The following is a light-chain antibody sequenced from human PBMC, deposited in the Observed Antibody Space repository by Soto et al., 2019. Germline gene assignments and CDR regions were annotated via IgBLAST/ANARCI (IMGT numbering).Light chain of an antibody. Sequence: EIVLTQSPGTLSLSPGERATLSCRAIQSVSSCYLAWYQQKFGLAPRLLIYVASSRATGIPYRFSGSGSGTDFTLTISRLEPEDFEVYYCQQYGSSPWTFGQGTKVEIK. J-gene: IGKJ1*01. CDR1: QSVSSCY. CDR2: VAS. CDR3: QQYGSSPWT. V-gene: IGKV3-20*01.